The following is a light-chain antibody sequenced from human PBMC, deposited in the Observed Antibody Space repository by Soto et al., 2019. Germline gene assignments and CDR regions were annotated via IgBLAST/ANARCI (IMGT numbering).Light chain of an antibody. CDR1: QSVSSN. Sequence: EIVMTQSPATLSVSPGERATLSCRASQSVSSNLAWYQQKPGQAPRLLIYGASTRATGIPARFSGSGSGTELTLTISSLQSEDFAVHYCQQYSNWPPYTFGQGTKLEIK. CDR2: GAS. J-gene: IGKJ2*01. V-gene: IGKV3-15*01. CDR3: QQYSNWPPYT.